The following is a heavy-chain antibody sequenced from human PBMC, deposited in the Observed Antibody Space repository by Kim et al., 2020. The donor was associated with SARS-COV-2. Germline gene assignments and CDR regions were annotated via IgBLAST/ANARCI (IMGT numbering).Heavy chain of an antibody. CDR1: GFTVSSNY. D-gene: IGHD2-2*01. J-gene: IGHJ3*02. Sequence: GGSLRLSCAASGFTVSSNYMSWVRQAPGKGLEWVSVIYSGGSTYYADSVKGRFTISRDNSKNTLYLQMNSLRAEDTAVYYCARVPLPPYCSSTSCYAPDDAFDIWGQGTMVTVSS. V-gene: IGHV3-53*01. CDR2: IYSGGST. CDR3: ARVPLPPYCSSTSCYAPDDAFDI.